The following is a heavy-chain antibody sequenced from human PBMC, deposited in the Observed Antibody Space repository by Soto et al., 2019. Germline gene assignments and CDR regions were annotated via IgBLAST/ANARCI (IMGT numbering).Heavy chain of an antibody. CDR3: ARLEGLATISYYFDF. V-gene: IGHV4-39*01. CDR1: DDSINSDKYY. D-gene: IGHD3-9*01. J-gene: IGHJ4*02. Sequence: QLQLQESGPGLLKPSETLSLTCSVSDDSINSDKYYWGWIRQPPGKGLEWIGSIYYRGNAYYNPSLQTRVTISLDKSKSQLSLKLNSVTAADSAVYFCARLEGLATISYYFDFWGPGALVTVSS. CDR2: IYYRGNA.